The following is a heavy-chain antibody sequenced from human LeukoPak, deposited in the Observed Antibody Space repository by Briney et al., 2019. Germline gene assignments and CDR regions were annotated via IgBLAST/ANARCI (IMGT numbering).Heavy chain of an antibody. J-gene: IGHJ1*01. V-gene: IGHV3-30*03. D-gene: IGHD3-16*01. CDR1: GFTFSSYG. Sequence: GGSLRLSCAASGFTFSSYGMHWVRQAPGKGLEWVAVIAYDGSNKYYADSVKGRFTISRDNSKNTLYLQMNSLRAEDTAVYYCSIGGGYFQHWGQGTLVIVSS. CDR2: IAYDGSNK. CDR3: SIGGGYFQH.